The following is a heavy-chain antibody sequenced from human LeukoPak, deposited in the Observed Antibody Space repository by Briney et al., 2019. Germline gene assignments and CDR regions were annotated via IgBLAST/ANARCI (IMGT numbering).Heavy chain of an antibody. V-gene: IGHV4-39*01. Sequence: KASETLSLTCTVAAGSVGSSSYDWGWIRQPPGNGLEWIGTIYYSGHTYYNPSLKSRVTISVDTSKNQFSLKLSSVTAADTAVYYCVRHRHDHDLWSDSNPPHYSYYMDVWGKGTTVTVSS. CDR1: AGSVGSSSYD. D-gene: IGHD3-3*01. CDR3: VRHRHDHDLWSDSNPPHYSYYMDV. CDR2: IYYSGHT. J-gene: IGHJ6*03.